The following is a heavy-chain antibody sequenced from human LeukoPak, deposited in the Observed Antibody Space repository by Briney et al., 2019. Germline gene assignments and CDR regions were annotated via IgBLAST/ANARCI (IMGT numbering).Heavy chain of an antibody. CDR1: GYTFTSYG. CDR2: ISAYNGNT. J-gene: IGHJ4*02. D-gene: IGHD3-10*02. CDR3: AREPICSGTYYPRSDY. V-gene: IGHV1-18*01. Sequence: ASVKVSCKASGYTFTSYGISWVRQAPGQGLEWMGWISAYNGNTNYAQKLQGRVTMTTDTSTNTAYMELRSLRSDDTAVYYCAREPICSGTYYPRSDYWGQGTLVTVSS.